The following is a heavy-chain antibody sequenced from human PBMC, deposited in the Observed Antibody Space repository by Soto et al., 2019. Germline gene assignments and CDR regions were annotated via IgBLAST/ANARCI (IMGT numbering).Heavy chain of an antibody. D-gene: IGHD2-21*01. Sequence: SETLSLTCTVSGGSISSFYWSWIRQPPGKGLEWIGYIYYSGSTNYNPSLKSRVTISVDTSKNQFSLNLTSVTAADTAVYYCARVVVGPTNWFDPWGQGTLVTVSS. CDR1: GGSISSFY. CDR3: ARVVVGPTNWFDP. J-gene: IGHJ5*02. CDR2: IYYSGST. V-gene: IGHV4-59*12.